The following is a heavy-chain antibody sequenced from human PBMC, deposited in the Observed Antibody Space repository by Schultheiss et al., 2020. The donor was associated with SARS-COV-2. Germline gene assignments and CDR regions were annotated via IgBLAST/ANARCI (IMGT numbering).Heavy chain of an antibody. D-gene: IGHD5-18*01. CDR2: IFHSGST. Sequence: SETLSLTCTVSGDSVSSGDFYCSWIRQPPGKGLEWIGHIFHSGSTFYNPSLKSRVTISVDTSKNQFSLKLSSVTAADTAVYYCARALYSRMDVWGQGTTVTVSS. J-gene: IGHJ6*02. CDR1: GDSVSSGDFY. CDR3: ARALYSRMDV. V-gene: IGHV4-61*08.